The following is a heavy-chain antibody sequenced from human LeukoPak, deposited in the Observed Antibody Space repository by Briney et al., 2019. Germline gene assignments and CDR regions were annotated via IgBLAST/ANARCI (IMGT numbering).Heavy chain of an antibody. V-gene: IGHV4-4*07. Sequence: SETLSLTCTVSGGSISSYYWSWIRQPAGKGLEWIGRIYTSGSTNYNPSLKSRVTMSVDTSKNQFSLKLSSVTAADTAVYYCARGGYCSSTSCPAGRHYYYYMDVWGKGTTVTVSS. CDR3: ARGGYCSSTSCPAGRHYYYYMDV. CDR2: IYTSGST. CDR1: GGSISSYY. J-gene: IGHJ6*03. D-gene: IGHD2-2*01.